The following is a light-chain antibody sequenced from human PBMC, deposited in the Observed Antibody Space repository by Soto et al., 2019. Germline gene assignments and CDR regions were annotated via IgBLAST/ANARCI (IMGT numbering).Light chain of an antibody. J-gene: IGKJ1*01. CDR3: QQYGSWT. Sequence: EIVLSQSPATLSLSPGERATLSCRASQSVSSYLAWYQQKPGQAPRLLIYGASSRATGIPDRFSGSGSGTDFTLTISRLEPEDFAVYYCQQYGSWTFGQGTKVDIK. CDR2: GAS. V-gene: IGKV3-20*01. CDR1: QSVSSY.